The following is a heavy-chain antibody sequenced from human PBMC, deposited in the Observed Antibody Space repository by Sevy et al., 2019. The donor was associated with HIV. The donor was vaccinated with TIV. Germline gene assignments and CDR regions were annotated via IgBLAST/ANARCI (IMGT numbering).Heavy chain of an antibody. CDR1: GYTFTGYY. J-gene: IGHJ4*02. Sequence: ASVKVSCKASGYTFTGYYLHWVRQAPGQGLEWMGRINPNSGGTNYAPKFQGRVTMTRDTSISTASMELSRLRSDDTAVYYCTRSAAEAKNFYCGGDCYSDYWGQGTLVTVSS. V-gene: IGHV1-2*06. CDR2: INPNSGGT. D-gene: IGHD2-21*02. CDR3: TRSAAEAKNFYCGGDCYSDY.